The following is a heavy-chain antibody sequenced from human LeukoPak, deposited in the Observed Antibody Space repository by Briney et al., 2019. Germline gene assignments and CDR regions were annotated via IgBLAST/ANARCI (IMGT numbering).Heavy chain of an antibody. D-gene: IGHD3-22*01. V-gene: IGHV3-23*01. J-gene: IGHJ4*02. CDR2: LSGSGGRT. Sequence: GGSLRLSCVASGFTFNNYIMTWVRQAPGKGLEWVSALSGSGGRTHYADSVKGRFTISRDNSKNTLYLQMNNLRGEDTAVYYGAKGETMIVVGGGYFDYWGQGILVTVSS. CDR1: GFTFNNYI. CDR3: AKGETMIVVGGGYFDY.